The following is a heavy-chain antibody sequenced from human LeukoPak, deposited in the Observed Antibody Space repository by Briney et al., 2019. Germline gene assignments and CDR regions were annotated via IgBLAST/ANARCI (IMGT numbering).Heavy chain of an antibody. CDR1: GFTFSTYA. J-gene: IGHJ4*02. CDR2: ISPNGDST. D-gene: IGHD7-27*01. CDR3: ARNWGLDY. V-gene: IGHV3-23*01. Sequence: GGSLRLSCAASGFTFSTYAMSWVRQAPGKGLEWVSVISPNGDSTFYADSVKGRFTISRDNSKNMVFLQMDSLGAEDMAVYYCARNWGLDYWGQGTLVTVSS.